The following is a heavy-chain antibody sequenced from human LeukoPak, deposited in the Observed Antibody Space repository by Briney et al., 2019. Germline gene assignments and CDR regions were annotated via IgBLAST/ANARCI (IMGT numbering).Heavy chain of an antibody. CDR2: ISRDGGST. CDR1: GFTFDDYA. Sequence: GGSLRLSCAAAGFTFDDYAMQCVRHAPGKGMEWVSLISRDGGSTNYADSVKGRFTISRDKTKNSLYLQMNRLRTEDTALYYCAKDIVAGYYYGMDVWGQGTTVTVSS. CDR3: AKDIVAGYYYGMDV. J-gene: IGHJ6*02. V-gene: IGHV3-43*02. D-gene: IGHD6-19*01.